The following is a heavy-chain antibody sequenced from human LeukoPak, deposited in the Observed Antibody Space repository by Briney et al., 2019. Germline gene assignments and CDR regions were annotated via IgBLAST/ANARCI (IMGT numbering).Heavy chain of an antibody. J-gene: IGHJ1*01. CDR2: IYYSGST. CDR3: ARGPWCSSTSCPAEYFQH. D-gene: IGHD2-2*01. Sequence: SETLSLTCTVSGGSISSGDYYWSWIRQPPGKGLEWIGYIYYSGSTYYNPSLKSRVTISVDTSKNQFSLKLSSVTAADTAVYHCARGPWCSSTSCPAEYFQHWGQGTLVTVSS. CDR1: GGSISSGDYY. V-gene: IGHV4-30-4*01.